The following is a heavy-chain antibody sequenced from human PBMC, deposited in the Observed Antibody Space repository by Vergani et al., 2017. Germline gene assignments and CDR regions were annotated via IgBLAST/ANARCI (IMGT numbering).Heavy chain of an antibody. D-gene: IGHD6-19*01. J-gene: IGHJ5*02. V-gene: IGHV4-39*01. Sequence: QLQLQESGPGLVQPSATLSLTCSVSGASIRSSNYYWGWIRQPPGKGLEWIASIYYSGSTYYNPSIKSRVTISVDTSKHQFSLKLSAVTAADTDVYFCARHSTVEWLVKLGWIDPWGQGILVTVSS. CDR1: GASIRSSNYY. CDR2: IYYSGST. CDR3: ARHSTVEWLVKLGWIDP.